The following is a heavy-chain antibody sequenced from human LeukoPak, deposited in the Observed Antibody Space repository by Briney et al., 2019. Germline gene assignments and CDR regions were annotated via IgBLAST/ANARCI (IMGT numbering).Heavy chain of an antibody. D-gene: IGHD3-16*01. Sequence: GGSLRLSCAASGFTFSDHAMNWARQAPRKGLEWVASINHNGNVNHYVDSVKGRFTISRDNAKNSLYLQMSNLRAEDTAVYFCARGGGLDVWGQGATVTVSS. CDR2: INHNGNVN. CDR3: ARGGGLDV. CDR1: GFTFSDHA. V-gene: IGHV3-7*03. J-gene: IGHJ6*02.